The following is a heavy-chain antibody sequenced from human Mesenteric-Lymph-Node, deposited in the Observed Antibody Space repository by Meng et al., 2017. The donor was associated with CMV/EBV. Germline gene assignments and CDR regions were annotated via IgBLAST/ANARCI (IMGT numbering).Heavy chain of an antibody. CDR3: ARISPWGYFDY. J-gene: IGHJ4*02. V-gene: IGHV2-5*02. CDR1: DSSLTTSGMN. CDR2: IHWDGNK. Sequence: CAFSDSSLTTSGMNEGWIRQPPREALDWLTLIHWDGNKYYNSSLRSRLTITKDTSKNQVVLTMTNMDPVDTATYYCARISPWGYFDYWGQGALVTVSS. D-gene: IGHD7-27*01.